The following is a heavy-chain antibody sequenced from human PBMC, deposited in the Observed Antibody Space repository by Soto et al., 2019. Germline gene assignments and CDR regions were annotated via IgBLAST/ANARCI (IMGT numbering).Heavy chain of an antibody. CDR3: ARGRLATVGNGGYFDL. Sequence: QVQLQQWGAGLLKPSETLSLTCVVYGGSLSGYYWSWIRQPPGKGLEWIGEINHRRSTNYNPSLKSRVTMSADTSKNQFSLKLSSVTAAETAVYYCARGRLATVGNGGYFDLWGRGTLVTVSS. V-gene: IGHV4-34*01. CDR1: GGSLSGYY. D-gene: IGHD6-13*01. CDR2: INHRRST. J-gene: IGHJ2*01.